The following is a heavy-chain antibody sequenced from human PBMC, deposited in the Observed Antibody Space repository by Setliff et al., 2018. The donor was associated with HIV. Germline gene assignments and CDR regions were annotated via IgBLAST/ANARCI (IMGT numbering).Heavy chain of an antibody. CDR1: GASISSYY. CDR3: ARVPPFSGSNFSWYFDL. D-gene: IGHD1-26*01. Sequence: PSETLSLTCTVSGASISSYYWSWIRQPPGKGLEWLGSLYHTGSNNYNPSLKSRITVSVDRSKNQFSLKLTSVTAADTALYYCARVPPFSGSNFSWYFDLWGRGTLVTVSS. V-gene: IGHV4-59*01. J-gene: IGHJ2*01. CDR2: LYHTGSN.